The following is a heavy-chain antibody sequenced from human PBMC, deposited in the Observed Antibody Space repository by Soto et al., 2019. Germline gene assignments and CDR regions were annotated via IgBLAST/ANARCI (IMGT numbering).Heavy chain of an antibody. J-gene: IGHJ5*02. D-gene: IGHD6-6*01. V-gene: IGHV4-39*01. Sequence: SETLSLTCIVSGGSISSSSYYWGWIRQPPGKGLEWIGSIYYSGSTYYNPSLKSRVTISVDTSKNQFSLKLSSVTAADTDVFYCERPRARNWFEPWGQGTLVTVS. CDR3: ERPRARNWFEP. CDR2: IYYSGST. CDR1: GGSISSSSYY.